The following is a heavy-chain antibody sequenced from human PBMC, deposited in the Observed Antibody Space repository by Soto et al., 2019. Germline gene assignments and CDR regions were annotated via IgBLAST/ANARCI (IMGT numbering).Heavy chain of an antibody. Sequence: SETLSLTCTVSGGSISSYYWSWIRQPAGKGLEWIGRIYSGGSTNYNPSLKSRVTLSVDASKNQFSLKLTSVTAADTAVYYCARRQGAFGEFSLDYWGQGTLVTVSS. V-gene: IGHV4-4*07. CDR1: GGSISSYY. D-gene: IGHD3-10*01. J-gene: IGHJ4*02. CDR3: ARRQGAFGEFSLDY. CDR2: IYSGGST.